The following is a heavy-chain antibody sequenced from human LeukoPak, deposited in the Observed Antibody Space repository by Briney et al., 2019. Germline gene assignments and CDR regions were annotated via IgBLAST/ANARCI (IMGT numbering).Heavy chain of an antibody. Sequence: GGSLRLSCAASGFTFRSSAMTWVRQAPGKGLEWVSAISGSGGSTYYADSVKGRFTISRDHAKNSLYLQMNSLRAEDTAVYYCAGEEGSGCYLLWGQGTLVTVSS. D-gene: IGHD6-19*01. CDR3: AGEEGSGCYLL. CDR2: ISGSGGST. V-gene: IGHV3-23*01. CDR1: GFTFRSSA. J-gene: IGHJ4*02.